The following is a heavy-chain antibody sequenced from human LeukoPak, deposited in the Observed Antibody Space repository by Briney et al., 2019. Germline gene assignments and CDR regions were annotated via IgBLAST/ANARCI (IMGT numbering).Heavy chain of an antibody. CDR3: ARPLYYYDSSGYYLYDAAFDI. D-gene: IGHD3-22*01. J-gene: IGHJ3*02. CDR1: GFSFSSYW. CDR2: INSDGSCT. Sequence: GGSLRLSCAASGFSFSSYWMHWVRQAPGKGLVWVSRINSDGSCTSYAASVKGRFTISRDNAKNTLYLQMNSLRAEDTAVYYCARPLYYYDSSGYYLYDAAFDIWGQGTMVSVSS. V-gene: IGHV3-74*01.